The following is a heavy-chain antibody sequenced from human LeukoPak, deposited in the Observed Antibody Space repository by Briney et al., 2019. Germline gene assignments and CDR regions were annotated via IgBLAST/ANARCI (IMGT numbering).Heavy chain of an antibody. Sequence: PSETLSLTCAVYGGSFSGYYWSWIRQPPGKGLEWIGEINHSGSTNYNPSLKSRVTISVDTSKNQFSPKLSSVTAADTAVYYCARGNGTYYDILTGLYFDYWGQGTLVTVSS. D-gene: IGHD3-9*01. CDR3: ARGNGTYYDILTGLYFDY. CDR2: INHSGST. J-gene: IGHJ4*02. V-gene: IGHV4-34*01. CDR1: GGSFSGYY.